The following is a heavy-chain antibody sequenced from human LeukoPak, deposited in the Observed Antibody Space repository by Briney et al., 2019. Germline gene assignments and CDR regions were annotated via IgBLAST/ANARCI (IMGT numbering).Heavy chain of an antibody. D-gene: IGHD3-22*01. J-gene: IGHJ5*02. Sequence: GGSLRLSCAASGFTFSSYGMGWVRQAPGKGLEWVSSITGSGGSTYFADSVKGRFTISRDNSKNALYLQMNSLRAEDTAIYYCAKGSDSSGYYIWFDPWGQGTLVTVSS. CDR1: GFTFSSYG. CDR2: ITGSGGST. CDR3: AKGSDSSGYYIWFDP. V-gene: IGHV3-23*01.